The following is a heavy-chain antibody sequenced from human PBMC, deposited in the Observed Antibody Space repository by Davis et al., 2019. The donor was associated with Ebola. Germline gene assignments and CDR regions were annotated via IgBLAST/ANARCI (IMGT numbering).Heavy chain of an antibody. CDR1: GFSFSDHY. Sequence: PGGSLRLSCAASGFSFSDHYMDWVRQAPGKGLEWVGRIRNKAKRYTTEYAASVKGRFTVPRDDSKNSLYLQMNSLKTEDTAVYYCARASDGGSGHFTFDYWGQGALVTVSS. V-gene: IGHV3-72*01. J-gene: IGHJ4*02. D-gene: IGHD2/OR15-2a*01. CDR3: ARASDGGSGHFTFDY. CDR2: IRNKAKRYTT.